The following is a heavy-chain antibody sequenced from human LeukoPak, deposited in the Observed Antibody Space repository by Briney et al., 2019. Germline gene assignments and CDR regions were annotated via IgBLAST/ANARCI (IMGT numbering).Heavy chain of an antibody. D-gene: IGHD2-2*01. CDR1: GFTVSSYS. Sequence: GESLRLSSAASGFTVSSYSMNWVRQAPGKGLEWVSSISSRSSYIYYADSVKGRFTISRDNAKNSLYLQMNSLRAEDTAVYYCASTYCSSTSCYYYWGQGTLVTVSS. J-gene: IGHJ4*02. CDR3: ASTYCSSTSCYYY. CDR2: ISSRSSYI. V-gene: IGHV3-21*01.